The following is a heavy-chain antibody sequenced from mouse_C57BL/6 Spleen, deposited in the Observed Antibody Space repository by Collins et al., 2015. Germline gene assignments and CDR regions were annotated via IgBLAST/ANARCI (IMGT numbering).Heavy chain of an antibody. J-gene: IGHJ4*01. D-gene: IGHD2-1*01. Sequence: QAYLQQSGAELVRPGASVKMSCKASGYTFTSYNMHWVKQTPRQGLEWIGAIYPGNGDTSYNQKFKGKATLTVDKSSSTAYMQLSSLTSEDSAVYFYARDRYYGNYYYAMDYWGQGTSVTVSS. CDR2: IYPGNGDT. V-gene: IGHV1-12*01. CDR1: GYTFTSYN. CDR3: ARDRYYGNYYYAMDY.